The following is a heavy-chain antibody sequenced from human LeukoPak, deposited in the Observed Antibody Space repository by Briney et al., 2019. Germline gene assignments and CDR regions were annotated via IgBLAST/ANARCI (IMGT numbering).Heavy chain of an antibody. V-gene: IGHV3-30*04. CDR2: ISYDGSNK. CDR3: AKDRANWGTSDFDY. J-gene: IGHJ4*02. D-gene: IGHD7-27*01. Sequence: GRSLRLSCAASGFTFRSYAMHWVRQAPGKGLEWVAVISYDGSNKYYADSVKGRFTISRDNSKNTLYLQMNSLRAEDTAVYYCAKDRANWGTSDFDYWGQGTLVTVSS. CDR1: GFTFRSYA.